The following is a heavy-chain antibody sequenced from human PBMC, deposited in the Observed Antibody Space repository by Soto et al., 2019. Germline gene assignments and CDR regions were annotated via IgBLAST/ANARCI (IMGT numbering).Heavy chain of an antibody. CDR2: IKQDGSEK. V-gene: IGHV3-7*01. J-gene: IGHJ6*02. Sequence: EVQLVESGGGLVQPGGSLRLSCAASGFTFSSYWMSWVRQAPVKGLEWVGNIKQDGSEKNYVDFVEGRFTISRDNVENSLYLQMNSLRAEDTAVYYCARIASAGRGWDVWGQGTTVVVSS. CDR1: GFTFSSYW. D-gene: IGHD6-13*01. CDR3: ARIASAGRGWDV.